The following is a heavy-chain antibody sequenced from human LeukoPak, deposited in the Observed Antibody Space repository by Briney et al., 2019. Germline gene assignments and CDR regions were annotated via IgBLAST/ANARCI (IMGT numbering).Heavy chain of an antibody. Sequence: PGGSLRLSCAASGFTFSSYWMHWVRQAPGKGLVWVSRINSDGSSTNYADSVKGRFTITRDNAKNTLYLQMSSLRAEDTAVYYCARDMGYYRSPLSWGQGSLVTVSS. CDR1: GFTFSSYW. CDR2: INSDGSST. J-gene: IGHJ4*02. D-gene: IGHD3-10*01. CDR3: ARDMGYYRSPLS. V-gene: IGHV3-74*01.